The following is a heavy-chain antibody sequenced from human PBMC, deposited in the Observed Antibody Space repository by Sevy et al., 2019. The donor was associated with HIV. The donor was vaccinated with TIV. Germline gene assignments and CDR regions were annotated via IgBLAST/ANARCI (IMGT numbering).Heavy chain of an antibody. CDR1: GYSFTRYW. CDR2: IYPGDSDT. D-gene: IGHD2-15*01. V-gene: IGHV5-51*01. Sequence: GESLKISCKGSGYSFTRYWIGWVRQMPGKGLEWMGIIYPGDSDTRYSPSFQGQVTISADKSISTAYLQWSSLKASDTAMYYCARHWPGEDIVVEVAALAFDMWGQGTMVTVSS. J-gene: IGHJ3*02. CDR3: ARHWPGEDIVVEVAALAFDM.